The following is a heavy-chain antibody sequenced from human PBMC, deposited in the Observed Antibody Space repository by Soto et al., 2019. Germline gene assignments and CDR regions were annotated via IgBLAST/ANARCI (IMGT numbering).Heavy chain of an antibody. CDR2: INPNGGVT. CDR3: ARERGGATATLDYYYFYMDV. D-gene: IGHD5-12*01. J-gene: IGHJ6*03. CDR1: GDSFNDYY. Sequence: QVQLVQSGAEVRKPGASVTVSCRSSGDSFNDYYIHWVRQAPGQGFEWMGWINPNGGVTKYAQKFQGWVSMTRDTSIRTVYMQLSRLRSDDTAVYYWARERGGATATLDYYYFYMDVWGTGTTVTVSS. V-gene: IGHV1-2*04.